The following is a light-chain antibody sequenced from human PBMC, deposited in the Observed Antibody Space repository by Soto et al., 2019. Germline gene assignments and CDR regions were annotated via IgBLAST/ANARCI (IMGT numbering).Light chain of an antibody. V-gene: IGKV3-20*01. CDR2: GAS. CDR1: QSVSSSY. Sequence: EIVLTQSPGTLSLSPGERATLSCRASQSVSSSYLAWYQQKPGQAPRLLIYGASSRAPGIPDRFSGSGSGTDFTLTISRLEPEDFALYYCQQYGSSPWTFGQGTKVEIK. CDR3: QQYGSSPWT. J-gene: IGKJ1*01.